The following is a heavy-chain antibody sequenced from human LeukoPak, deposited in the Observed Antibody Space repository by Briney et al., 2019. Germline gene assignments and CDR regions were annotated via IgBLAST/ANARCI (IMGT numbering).Heavy chain of an antibody. D-gene: IGHD1-26*01. Sequence: GGSLRLSCAASGFTFSSYWMSWVRQAPGKGLEWVANIKQDGSERFYVDSVRGRFTISRDNAKNSLYLQMNSLRAEDTAVYYCARGLGYYYFDYWGQGTLVTVSS. V-gene: IGHV3-7*01. CDR2: IKQDGSER. J-gene: IGHJ4*02. CDR1: GFTFSSYW. CDR3: ARGLGYYYFDY.